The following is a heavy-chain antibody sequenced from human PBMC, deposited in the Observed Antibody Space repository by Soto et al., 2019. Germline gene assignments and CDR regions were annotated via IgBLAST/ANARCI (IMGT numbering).Heavy chain of an antibody. V-gene: IGHV3-7*03. CDR1: VFTFSDYW. CDR2: IKFDGSEK. CDR3: VKDGGYCSSSTCYAPRNHYFDS. D-gene: IGHD2-2*01. Sequence: GGSLRLSCEASVFTFSDYWMSWVRQAPGKEPEWVANIKFDGSEKQYVDSVRGRFTISRDNSRSSLSLQMNSLRAGDTAVYYCVKDGGYCSSSTCYAPRNHYFDSWGQGTLVTVSS. J-gene: IGHJ4*02.